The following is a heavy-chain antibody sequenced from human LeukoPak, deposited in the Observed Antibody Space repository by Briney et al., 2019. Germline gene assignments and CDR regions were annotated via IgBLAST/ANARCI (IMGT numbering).Heavy chain of an antibody. V-gene: IGHV3-15*05. CDR3: ARAREGCSGGTCYVDH. J-gene: IGHJ4*02. Sequence: GGSLRLSCAASGFTFTSYAMNWVRQPPGKGLEWVGRIKSKTDGGTTDYAAPVKGRFTISRDNAKNTLYLQMNSLRVEDTAIYYCARAREGCSGGTCYVDHWGQGTLVTVSS. CDR2: IKSKTDGGTT. CDR1: GFTFTSYA. D-gene: IGHD2-15*01.